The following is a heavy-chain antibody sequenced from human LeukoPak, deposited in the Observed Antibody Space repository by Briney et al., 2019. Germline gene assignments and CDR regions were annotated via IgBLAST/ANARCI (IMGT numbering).Heavy chain of an antibody. V-gene: IGHV1-2*02. Sequence: ASVKVSCKASGYTFTGYYMHWVRQAPGQGLEWMGWINPNSGGTNYAQKFQGGVTMTRDTSISTAYMELSRLRSDDTAVYYCARDLSYCSSTSCFPSDYWGQGTLVTVSS. D-gene: IGHD2-2*01. CDR1: GYTFTGYY. CDR2: INPNSGGT. J-gene: IGHJ4*02. CDR3: ARDLSYCSSTSCFPSDY.